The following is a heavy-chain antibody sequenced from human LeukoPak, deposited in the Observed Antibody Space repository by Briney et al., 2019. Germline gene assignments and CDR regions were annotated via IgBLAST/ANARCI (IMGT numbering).Heavy chain of an antibody. Sequence: GGSLRLSCAASGFTFSSYAMSWVRQAPGKGLEWVSAISGSGGSTYYADSVKGRFTISRDNSKNTLYLQMDSLRAADTALYYCARVGYSSSWFFFNFWGQGTLVTVSS. V-gene: IGHV3-23*01. D-gene: IGHD6-13*01. CDR2: ISGSGGST. J-gene: IGHJ4*02. CDR3: ARVGYSSSWFFFNF. CDR1: GFTFSSYA.